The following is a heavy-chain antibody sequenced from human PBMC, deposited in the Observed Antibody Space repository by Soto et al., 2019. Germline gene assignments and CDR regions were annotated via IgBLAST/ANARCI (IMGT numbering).Heavy chain of an antibody. V-gene: IGHV3-7*03. Sequence: GGSLRLSCAASGFTFSGYWMSWVRQAPGKGLEWVANIKQDGSEKYYVDSVKGRFTVSRDNAKNSLYLQMNSLRAEDTAVYYCARGVRIAARPVYFDCWGQGTLVTVSS. CDR2: IKQDGSEK. D-gene: IGHD6-6*01. CDR1: GFTFSGYW. CDR3: ARGVRIAARPVYFDC. J-gene: IGHJ4*02.